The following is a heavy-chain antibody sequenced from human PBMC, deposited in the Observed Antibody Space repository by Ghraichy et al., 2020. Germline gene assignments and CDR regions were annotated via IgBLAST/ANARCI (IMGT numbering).Heavy chain of an antibody. Sequence: SETLSLTCTVSGGSIRSYYWRWVRQPAGKGLEWIWRIYTSGSINYNPSLKSRVTMSLDTSKNQFPLSLSSVTAADKAVYYCATTHYDFWSGSSGNSMDVWGQGTTVTVSS. CDR2: IYTSGSI. CDR1: GGSIRSYY. D-gene: IGHD3-3*01. V-gene: IGHV4-4*07. J-gene: IGHJ6*02. CDR3: ATTHYDFWSGSSGNSMDV.